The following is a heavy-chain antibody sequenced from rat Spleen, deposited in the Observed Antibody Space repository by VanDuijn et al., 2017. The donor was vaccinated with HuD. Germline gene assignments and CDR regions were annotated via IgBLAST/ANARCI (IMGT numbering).Heavy chain of an antibody. V-gene: IGHV5S13*01. CDR3: TRGYVMDA. J-gene: IGHJ4*01. CDR1: GFTFNKYD. Sequence: EVQLVESDGGLVQPGRSLKLSCAASGFTFNKYDMAWVRQAPTKGLEWIASISTGGDNTYFRDSVKGRFTLSRDNAKNTQSLQMDSLRSEDTAIYYCTRGYVMDAWGQGASVTVSS. CDR2: ISTGGDNT.